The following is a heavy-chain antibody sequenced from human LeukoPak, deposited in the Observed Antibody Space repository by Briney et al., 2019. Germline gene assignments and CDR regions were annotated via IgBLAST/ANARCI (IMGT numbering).Heavy chain of an antibody. D-gene: IGHD3-10*01. CDR1: GGSFSGYY. CDR2: INHSGTT. CDR3: ARGLGLITMVRGVIITPRSEPYNWFDP. Sequence: SETLSLTCAVYGGSFSGYYWSWIRQPPGKGLEWIGEINHSGTTNYNPSLKSRVTISVDTSKNQFSLKLSSVTAADTAVYYCARGLGLITMVRGVIITPRSEPYNWFDPWGQGTLVTVSS. V-gene: IGHV4-34*01. J-gene: IGHJ5*02.